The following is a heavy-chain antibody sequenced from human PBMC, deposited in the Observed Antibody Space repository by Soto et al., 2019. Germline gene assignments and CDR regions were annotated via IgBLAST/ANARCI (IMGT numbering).Heavy chain of an antibody. CDR2: INHSGST. D-gene: IGHD3-22*01. Sequence: SETLSLTCAVYGGSFSGYYWSWIRQPPGKGLEWIGEINHSGSTNYNPSLKSRVTISVDTSKNQFSQKLSSVTAADTAVYYCVMYYDSSGYEYWGQGTLVTVSS. J-gene: IGHJ4*02. CDR1: GGSFSGYY. V-gene: IGHV4-34*01. CDR3: VMYYDSSGYEY.